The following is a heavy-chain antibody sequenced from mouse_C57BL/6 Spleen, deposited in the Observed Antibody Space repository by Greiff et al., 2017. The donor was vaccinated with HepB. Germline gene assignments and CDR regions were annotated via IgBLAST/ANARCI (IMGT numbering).Heavy chain of an antibody. CDR1: GYTFTSYW. CDR2: IDPNSGGT. Sequence: VKLLESGAELVKPGASVNLSCKASGYTFTSYWMHWVKQRPGRGLEWIGRIDPNSGGTKYNEKFKSKATLTVDKPSSTAYMQLSSLTSEDSAVYYCAREGILYYGSSDYWGQGTTLTVSS. CDR3: AREGILYYGSSDY. V-gene: IGHV1-72*01. J-gene: IGHJ2*01. D-gene: IGHD1-1*01.